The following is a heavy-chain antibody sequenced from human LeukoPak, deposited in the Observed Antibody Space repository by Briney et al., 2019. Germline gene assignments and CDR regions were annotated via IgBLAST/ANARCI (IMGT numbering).Heavy chain of an antibody. Sequence: TSETLSLTCTVSGGSISSSSYYWGWIRQPPGKGLEWIGSIYYSGSTYYNPSLKSRVTISVDTSKNQFSLKLSSVTAADTAVYYCARHGTHCSSTSCYFWYFDLWGRGTLVTVSS. CDR1: GGSISSSSYY. CDR2: IYYSGST. J-gene: IGHJ2*01. D-gene: IGHD2-2*01. CDR3: ARHGTHCSSTSCYFWYFDL. V-gene: IGHV4-39*01.